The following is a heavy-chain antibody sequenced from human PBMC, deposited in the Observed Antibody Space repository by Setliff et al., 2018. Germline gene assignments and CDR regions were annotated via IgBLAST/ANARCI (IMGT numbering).Heavy chain of an antibody. Sequence: SETLSLTCTVSNGSISISDFYWGWIRQSPGKGLEWIGSVDYSGSTNYNPSLKSRVTISVDTSKNQFSLKLSSVTAADTAVYYCASAAAGYCSGRSCYAKLYFDYWGQGTLVTVSS. D-gene: IGHD2-15*01. V-gene: IGHV4-39*07. J-gene: IGHJ4*02. CDR3: ASAAAGYCSGRSCYAKLYFDY. CDR1: NGSISISDFY. CDR2: VDYSGST.